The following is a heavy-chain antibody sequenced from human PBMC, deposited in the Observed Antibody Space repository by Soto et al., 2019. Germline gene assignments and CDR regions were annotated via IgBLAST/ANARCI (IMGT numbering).Heavy chain of an antibody. CDR2: IYYSGST. D-gene: IGHD3-3*01. CDR1: GGSISSGGYY. J-gene: IGHJ6*02. V-gene: IGHV4-31*03. CDR3: ARGEKGITIFGVVSPYGMDV. Sequence: SETLSLTCTVSGGSISSGGYYWSWIRQHPGKGLEWIGYIYYSGSTYYNPSLKSRVTISVDTSKNRFSLKLSSVTAADTAVYYCARGEKGITIFGVVSPYGMDVWGQGTTVTVSS.